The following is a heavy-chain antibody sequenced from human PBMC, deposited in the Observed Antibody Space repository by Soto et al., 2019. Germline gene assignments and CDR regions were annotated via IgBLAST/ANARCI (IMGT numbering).Heavy chain of an antibody. D-gene: IGHD6-6*01. CDR2: ISWDGETT. CDR1: GFTFDDHN. V-gene: IGHV3-43*01. J-gene: IGHJ4*02. CDR3: ASSQGDY. Sequence: EVYLVESGGAVVQPGGSLRLSCAASGFTFDDHNMYWVRQVSGKGLEWVSLISWDGETTYYADSVKGRFTISRVNSKNSLYLQLNALTTDDSGLYYCASSQGDYWGQGTLVTVAS.